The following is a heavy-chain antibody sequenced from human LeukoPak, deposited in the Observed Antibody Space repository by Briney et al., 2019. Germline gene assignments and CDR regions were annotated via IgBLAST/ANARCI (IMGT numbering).Heavy chain of an antibody. CDR1: GFSISDYW. J-gene: IGHJ4*01. V-gene: IGHV3-7*01. Sequence: GGSLRLSCAASGFSISDYWMNWVRLVPGKGLEWVANINEDGTIQDYVASVRGRFTIPRNNAKNSLYLQMNSLGAEDTAVYYCASRESSMSRSHWGHGTLVTVSS. D-gene: IGHD2/OR15-2a*01. CDR3: ASRESSMSRSH. CDR2: INEDGTIQ.